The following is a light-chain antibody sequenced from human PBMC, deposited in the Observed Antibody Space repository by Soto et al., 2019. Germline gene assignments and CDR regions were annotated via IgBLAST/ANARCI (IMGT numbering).Light chain of an antibody. CDR2: RNT. Sequence: QSVLTQPPSASGTPGQRVTISCSGSTSNVATNAVNWYQQFPGTAPKLLMYRNTLRPSGVPDRFSASKSGTSASLAISGVQSEDEADYYCASWDDSRNGVVFGGGTKVSVL. J-gene: IGLJ2*01. V-gene: IGLV1-44*01. CDR3: ASWDDSRNGVV. CDR1: TSNVATNA.